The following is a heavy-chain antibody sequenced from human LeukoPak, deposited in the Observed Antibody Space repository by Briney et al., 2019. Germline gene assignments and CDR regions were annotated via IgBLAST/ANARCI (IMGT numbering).Heavy chain of an antibody. Sequence: GGSLRLTCVASGFTFDHYCMHWVRQAPGKGLEWMAVIWHDGSSQYYADSVKGRFTISRDNSMNTLYLQMNSLRAEDTAVYYCAKDAQRGFDYSNSLESWGQGTLVTVSS. CDR2: IWHDGSSQ. CDR3: AKDAQRGFDYSNSLES. J-gene: IGHJ5*01. D-gene: IGHD4-11*01. V-gene: IGHV3-33*06. CDR1: GFTFDHYC.